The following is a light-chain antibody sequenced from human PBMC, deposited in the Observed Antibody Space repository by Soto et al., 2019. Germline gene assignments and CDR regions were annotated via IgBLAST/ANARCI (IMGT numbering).Light chain of an antibody. CDR2: AAS. CDR1: QGIRSY. V-gene: IGKV1-8*01. Sequence: AIRMTQSPSSFSASTGDRVTITCRASQGIRSYLAWDQQKPGKAPKILTYAASTLESGVPSRFSGSGSGTASTLTISCLQSEDFATYSGQQDYSYPRTFGQGTKVDIK. J-gene: IGKJ1*01. CDR3: QQDYSYPRT.